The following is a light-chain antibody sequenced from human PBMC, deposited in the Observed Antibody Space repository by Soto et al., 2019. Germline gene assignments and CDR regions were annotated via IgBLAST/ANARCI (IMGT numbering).Light chain of an antibody. Sequence: QSVLTQPPSVSGAPGQRVTISCTGSSSNIGAGYDVHWYQQLPGTAPKLLIYGNSNRPSGVPDRFSGSKSGTSASLAITGRQASDEADYYCQSYASSLSGPVVFGGGTKLTVL. CDR2: GNS. CDR1: SSNIGAGYD. J-gene: IGLJ2*01. V-gene: IGLV1-40*01. CDR3: QSYASSLSGPVV.